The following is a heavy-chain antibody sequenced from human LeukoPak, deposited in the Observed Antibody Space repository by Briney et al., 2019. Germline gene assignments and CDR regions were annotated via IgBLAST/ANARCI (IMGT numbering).Heavy chain of an antibody. CDR1: GFTFTNYW. Sequence: PWGSLTLSGAASGFTFTNYWMSWVRQAPGTGLEWVANIKQDGNEKYYVDSVRGRFTITRDNAKNSLYLQMNSLRAEDTAVYYCARGGTSGYSSSVHFWGGNYYFDYWGQGTLVTVSS. J-gene: IGHJ4*02. CDR3: ARGGTSGYSSSVHFWGGNYYFDY. V-gene: IGHV3-7*01. D-gene: IGHD6-13*01. CDR2: IKQDGNEK.